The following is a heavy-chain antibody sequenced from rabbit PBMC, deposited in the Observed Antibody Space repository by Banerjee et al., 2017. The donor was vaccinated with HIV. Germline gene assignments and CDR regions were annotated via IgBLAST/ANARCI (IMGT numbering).Heavy chain of an antibody. J-gene: IGHJ3*01. V-gene: IGHV1S7*01. CDR2: IYAAKGST. CDR1: GIDFTNYY. Sequence: KASGIDFTNYYISWVRQAPGKGLEWIGIIYAAKGSTDYASWVNGRFTISSDNAQSTVDLKMTSLTAADTATYFCARAIVPWLGLTRLDLWGQGTLVTVS. CDR3: ARAIVPWLGLTRLDL. D-gene: IGHD4-1*01.